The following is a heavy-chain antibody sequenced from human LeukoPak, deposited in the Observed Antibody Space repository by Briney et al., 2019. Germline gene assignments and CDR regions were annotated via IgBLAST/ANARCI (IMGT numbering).Heavy chain of an antibody. Sequence: GESLRLSCATSGFTISNYWMNWVRQAPGKGLEWVASIRQDGAEKYYVDSVKGRFTISRDNAKNSLFLQMNSLRAEDTAVYYCARVLRYCSGGNCYSGGLGYMDVWGKGTTVTVSS. V-gene: IGHV3-7*03. CDR3: ARVLRYCSGGNCYSGGLGYMDV. D-gene: IGHD2-15*01. CDR1: GFTISNYW. CDR2: IRQDGAEK. J-gene: IGHJ6*03.